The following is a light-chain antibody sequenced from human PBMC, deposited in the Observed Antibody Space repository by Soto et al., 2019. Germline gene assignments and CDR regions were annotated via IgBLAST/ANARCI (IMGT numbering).Light chain of an antibody. V-gene: IGLV2-14*03. CDR3: CSYASSTSYV. Sequence: QSALTQPASVSGSPGQSITISCTGTSSDVGGYNFVTWYQLYPGKAPKLIIHDVTRRSSGVSNRFSGSKSGTTASLTISGLQAEDEADYFCCSYASSTSYVFGTGTKVTVL. J-gene: IGLJ1*01. CDR1: SSDVGGYNF. CDR2: DVT.